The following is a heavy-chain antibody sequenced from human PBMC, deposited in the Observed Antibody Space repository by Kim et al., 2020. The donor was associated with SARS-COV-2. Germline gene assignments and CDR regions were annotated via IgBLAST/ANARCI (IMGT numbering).Heavy chain of an antibody. Sequence: GGSLRLSCAASGFTFSSYAMHWVRQAPGKGLEWVAVISYDGSNKYYVDSVKGRFTISRDNSKNTLYLQMNSLRAEDTAVYYCARGCIAAAGNWFDPWGQGTLVTVSS. J-gene: IGHJ5*02. CDR3: ARGCIAAAGNWFDP. CDR1: GFTFSSYA. CDR2: ISYDGSNK. V-gene: IGHV3-30*04. D-gene: IGHD6-13*01.